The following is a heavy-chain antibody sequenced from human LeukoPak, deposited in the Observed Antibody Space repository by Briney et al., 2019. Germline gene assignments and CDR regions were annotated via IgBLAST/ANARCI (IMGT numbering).Heavy chain of an antibody. V-gene: IGHV3-21*01. J-gene: IGHJ4*02. CDR1: GFTFSSYS. CDR2: ISSSSSYI. Sequence: GGSLRLSCAASGFTFSSYSMNWVRQAPGKGLEWVSSISSSSSYIYYADSVKGRFTISRDNAKNSLYLQMNSLRAEDTAVYYCARVSGSGWHFDYWGQGSLVTVSS. D-gene: IGHD6-19*01. CDR3: ARVSGSGWHFDY.